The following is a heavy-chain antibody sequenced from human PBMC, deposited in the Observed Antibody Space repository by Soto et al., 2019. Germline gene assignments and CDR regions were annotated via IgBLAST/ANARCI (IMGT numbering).Heavy chain of an antibody. V-gene: IGHV3-13*01. Sequence: EVQLVESGGGLVQPGGSLRLSCAASGFGFNGYDMHWVRQAPGKNLEWVAAISTAGDTYYLGSVKSRFTISREDAKNSLSLQRSSLRVGDTAVYYCASGGDRFDGMDAWGQGTTVTVSS. J-gene: IGHJ6*02. CDR3: ASGGDRFDGMDA. CDR2: ISTAGDT. CDR1: GFGFNGYD. D-gene: IGHD2-21*01.